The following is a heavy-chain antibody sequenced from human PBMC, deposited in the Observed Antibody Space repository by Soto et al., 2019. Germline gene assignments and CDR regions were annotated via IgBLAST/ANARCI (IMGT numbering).Heavy chain of an antibody. CDR2: IYYSGRT. V-gene: IGHV4-39*01. Sequence: LSLTCTVSGGSISSNSYYWGWIRQPPGKGLELIGSIYYSGRTFYNPSLKSRVTISVDTSKNQFSLKLSSVTAADTAVYYCARRRYFDSNGYYDSVDYWGQGTLVTVYS. CDR3: ARRRYFDSNGYYDSVDY. J-gene: IGHJ4*02. CDR1: GGSISSNSYY. D-gene: IGHD3-22*01.